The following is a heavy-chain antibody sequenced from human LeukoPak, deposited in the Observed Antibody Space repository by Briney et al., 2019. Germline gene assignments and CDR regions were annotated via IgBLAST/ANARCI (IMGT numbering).Heavy chain of an antibody. Sequence: GGSLRLSCAVSGFTFSSYWMSWVRQAPGKGLEWVANIKQDGSEKYYVDSVKGRFTISRDNGKNSLYLQMNSLRAEDTAVYYCAREVTLNWFDPWGQGTPVTVSS. CDR2: IKQDGSEK. V-gene: IGHV3-7*01. J-gene: IGHJ5*02. CDR3: AREVTLNWFDP. D-gene: IGHD3-10*01. CDR1: GFTFSSYW.